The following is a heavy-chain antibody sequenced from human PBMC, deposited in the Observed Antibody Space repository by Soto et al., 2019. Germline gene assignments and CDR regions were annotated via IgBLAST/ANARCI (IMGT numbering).Heavy chain of an antibody. CDR1: GYTFTSYG. CDR2: TSAYNGNT. CDR3: AVGARTYDY. Sequence: ASVKVSCKASGYTFTSYGISWVRQAPGQGLEWMAWTSAYNGNTTYAQKPQGRVTMTTNTSTSTAYMELRRLRSDDTAVYYWAVGARTYDYWGQGTLVTVSS. J-gene: IGHJ4*02. D-gene: IGHD6-6*01. V-gene: IGHV1-18*01.